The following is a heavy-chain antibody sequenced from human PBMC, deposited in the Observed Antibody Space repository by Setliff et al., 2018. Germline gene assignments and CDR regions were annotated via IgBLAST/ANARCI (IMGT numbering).Heavy chain of an antibody. CDR2: ISSRSDII. D-gene: IGHD3-3*01. CDR1: GLTFRNFG. V-gene: IGHV3-48*04. Sequence: GGSLRLSCVVSGLTFRNFGMTWVRQAPGKGLEWVSYISSRSDIIYYADSVKGRFTISRDNAKNTLYLQMNSLRAEDTGVYYCARDLSGRSDSWGQGTLVTVSS. CDR3: ARDLSGRSDS. J-gene: IGHJ4*02.